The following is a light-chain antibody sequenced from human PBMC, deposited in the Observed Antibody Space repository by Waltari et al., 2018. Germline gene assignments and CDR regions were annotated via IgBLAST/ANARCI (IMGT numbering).Light chain of an antibody. Sequence: EPVMTQSPPTLSVSPGDRTTLSCRASPSVGTNVAWYQQKPGQAPRLLIYAASTTASDIPTRFSGSGSGTEFTFTITGLQSEDFALYFCQQYDKWPPFSFGQGTNLELK. CDR1: PSVGTN. CDR3: QQYDKWPPFS. V-gene: IGKV3-15*01. J-gene: IGKJ2*03. CDR2: AAS.